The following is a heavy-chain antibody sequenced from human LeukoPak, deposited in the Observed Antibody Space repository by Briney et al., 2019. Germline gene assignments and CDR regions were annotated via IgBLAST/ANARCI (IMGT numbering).Heavy chain of an antibody. Sequence: ASVKVSCKASGYTFTGYYMHWVRQAPGQGLEWMGWINPNSGGTNYAQKFQGRVTMTRDTSISTAYMELSRLRSDDTAVYYCARVNIGETDYAHDYWGQGTLVTVSS. V-gene: IGHV1-2*02. CDR2: INPNSGGT. D-gene: IGHD4-17*01. J-gene: IGHJ4*02. CDR3: ARVNIGETDYAHDY. CDR1: GYTFTGYY.